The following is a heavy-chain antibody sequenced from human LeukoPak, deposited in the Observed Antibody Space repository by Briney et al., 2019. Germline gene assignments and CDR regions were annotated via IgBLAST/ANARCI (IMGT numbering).Heavy chain of an antibody. J-gene: IGHJ3*02. D-gene: IGHD3-16*01. CDR1: GFTFSTYV. V-gene: IGHV3-23*01. CDR3: AKDLKANGGGRNALDI. Sequence: PGGSLRLSCAASGFTFSTYVMSWVRQAPGKGLEWVSAISGSGGSTYYADSVKGRFTISRDNSKNTLYLQMNSLRAEDTAVYCCAKDLKANGGGRNALDIWGQGTMVTVSS. CDR2: ISGSGGST.